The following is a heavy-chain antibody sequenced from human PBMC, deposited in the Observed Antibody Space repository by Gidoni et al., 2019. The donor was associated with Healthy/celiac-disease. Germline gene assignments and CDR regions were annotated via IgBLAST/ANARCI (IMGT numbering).Heavy chain of an antibody. CDR1: GFTFSSYS. J-gene: IGHJ4*02. Sequence: EVQLEESGGGLVKPGGSLRLSCAASGFTFSSYSMNWVRQAPGKGLEWVSSISSSSSYIYYADSVKGRFTISRDNAKNSLYLQMNSLRAEDTAVYYCAIQGRELAGLSVNWGQGTLVTVSS. CDR2: ISSSSSYI. CDR3: AIQGRELAGLSVN. D-gene: IGHD1-26*01. V-gene: IGHV3-21*01.